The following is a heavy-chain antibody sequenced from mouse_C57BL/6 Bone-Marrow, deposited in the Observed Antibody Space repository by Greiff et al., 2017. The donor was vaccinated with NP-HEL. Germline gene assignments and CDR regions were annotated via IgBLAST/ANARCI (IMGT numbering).Heavy chain of an antibody. V-gene: IGHV1-15*01. J-gene: IGHJ2*01. D-gene: IGHD1-1*01. Sequence: VQLQQSGAELVRPGASVTLSCKASGYTFTDYEMHWVKQTPVHGLEWIGAIDPETGGTAYNQKFKGKAILTADKSSSTAYMELRSLTSEDSAVYYCTRGDYYGSSDFVYWGQGTTLTVSS. CDR1: GYTFTDYE. CDR2: IDPETGGT. CDR3: TRGDYYGSSDFVY.